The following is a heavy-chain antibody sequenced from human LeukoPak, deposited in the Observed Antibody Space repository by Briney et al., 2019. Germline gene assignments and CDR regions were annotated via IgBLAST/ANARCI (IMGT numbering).Heavy chain of an antibody. D-gene: IGHD3-3*01. J-gene: IGHJ4*02. CDR3: INYDFWSGYFL. V-gene: IGHV4-38-2*01. CDR2: IYHSGGT. CDR1: GYSISSAYY. Sequence: PSETLSLTCAVSGYSISSAYYWGWIRQPPGKGLEWIASIYHSGGTYYNPSLKSRVTISVDTSKNQFSLKLSSVTAADTAVYYCINYDFWSGYFLWGQGTLVTVSS.